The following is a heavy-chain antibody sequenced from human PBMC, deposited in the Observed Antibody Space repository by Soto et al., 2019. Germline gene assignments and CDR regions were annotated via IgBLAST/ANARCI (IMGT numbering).Heavy chain of an antibody. V-gene: IGHV1-69*12. CDR2: IIPIFGTA. Sequence: QVQLVQSGAAVKKPGSSVKVSCKASGGTFSSYAISWVRQAPGQGLEWMGGIIPIFGTANYAQKFQGRVTITADESTSTAYMELSSLRSEDTAVDYCARRNFGYGAQWTRHGMDVWGQGTTVTVSS. CDR1: GGTFSSYA. D-gene: IGHD4-17*01. CDR3: ARRNFGYGAQWTRHGMDV. J-gene: IGHJ6*02.